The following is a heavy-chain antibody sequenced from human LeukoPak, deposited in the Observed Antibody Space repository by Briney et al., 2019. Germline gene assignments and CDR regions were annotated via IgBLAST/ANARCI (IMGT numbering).Heavy chain of an antibody. D-gene: IGHD1-26*01. V-gene: IGHV4-59*08. Sequence: SETLSLTCSVSDGSISSYYWSWIRQPPGKGLEWIGYIYYSGSTNYNPSLKNRVTISVDTSKNKFSLKLRSVAAACTTVYDCSSGTDYYFDFWGQGTLVTVSS. J-gene: IGHJ4*02. CDR1: DGSISSYY. CDR3: SSGTDYYFDF. CDR2: IYYSGST.